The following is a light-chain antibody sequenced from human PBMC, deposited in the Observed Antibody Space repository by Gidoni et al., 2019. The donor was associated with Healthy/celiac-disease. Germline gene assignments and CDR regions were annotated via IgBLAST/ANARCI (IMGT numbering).Light chain of an antibody. CDR1: SSDVGGYNY. V-gene: IGLV2-14*01. J-gene: IGLJ3*02. CDR3: SSYTSSSPA. Sequence: QSARPQAAAVSGSTGQSITISCTGTSSDVGGYNYVSWYQQHPVKAPKLMIYDVSNRPSGVSGRFSGAKSGDTVYLTISGLQARGGAGCYCSSYTSSSPAFGGGTKLTVL. CDR2: DVS.